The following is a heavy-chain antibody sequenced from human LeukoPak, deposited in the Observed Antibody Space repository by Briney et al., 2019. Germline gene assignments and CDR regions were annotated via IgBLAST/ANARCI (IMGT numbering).Heavy chain of an antibody. Sequence: EASVKVSCKTSGYTFTGYYMSWVRQAPGQGLEWMGRINPNSGGTNYAQKFQGRVTMTRDTSISTAYMELSRLRSDDTAVYYCARVGDGLNDAFDIWGQGTMVTVSS. V-gene: IGHV1-2*06. J-gene: IGHJ3*02. CDR3: ARVGDGLNDAFDI. D-gene: IGHD5-24*01. CDR1: GYTFTGYY. CDR2: INPNSGGT.